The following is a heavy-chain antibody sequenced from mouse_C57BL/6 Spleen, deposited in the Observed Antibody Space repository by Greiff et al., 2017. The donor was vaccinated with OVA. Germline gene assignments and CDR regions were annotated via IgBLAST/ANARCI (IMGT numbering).Heavy chain of an antibody. J-gene: IGHJ4*01. D-gene: IGHD2-14*01. CDR1: GFTFSDYY. CDR3: ARHSIYYRDYAMDY. V-gene: IGHV5-12*01. CDR2: ISNGGGST. Sequence: EVMLVESGGGLVQPGGSLKLSCAASGFTFSDYYMYWVRQTPEKRLEWVAYISNGGGSTYYPDTVKGRFTISRDNAKNTLYLQMSRLKSEDTAMYYCARHSIYYRDYAMDYWGQGTSVTVSS.